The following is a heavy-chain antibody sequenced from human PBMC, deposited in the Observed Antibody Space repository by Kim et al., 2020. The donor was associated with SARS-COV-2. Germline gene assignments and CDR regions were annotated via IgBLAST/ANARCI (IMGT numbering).Heavy chain of an antibody. D-gene: IGHD1-26*01. CDR1: GFTFDDYT. V-gene: IGHV3-43*01. CDR3: AKDIGEGGALSGADY. CDR2: ISWNGGST. J-gene: IGHJ4*02. Sequence: GGSLRLSCAASGFTFDDYTMHWVRQGPGKGLEWVSLISWNGGSTYYADSVRGRFTISRDNSKNSLYLQMNSLRNEDTALYYCAKDIGEGGALSGADYWGQGTLVTVSS.